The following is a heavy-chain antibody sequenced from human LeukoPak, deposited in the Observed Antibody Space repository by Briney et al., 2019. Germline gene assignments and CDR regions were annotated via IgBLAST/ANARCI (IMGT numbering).Heavy chain of an antibody. CDR3: ARGVTIFGVAGPNDAFDI. CDR1: GGSISSYY. CDR2: IYTSGST. J-gene: IGHJ3*02. D-gene: IGHD3-3*01. Sequence: PSETQSLTCTVSGGSISSYYWSWIRQPAGKGLEWIGRIYTSGSTNYNPSLKSRVTMSVDTSKNQFSLKLSSATAADTAVYYCARGVTIFGVAGPNDAFDIWGQGTMVTVSS. V-gene: IGHV4-4*07.